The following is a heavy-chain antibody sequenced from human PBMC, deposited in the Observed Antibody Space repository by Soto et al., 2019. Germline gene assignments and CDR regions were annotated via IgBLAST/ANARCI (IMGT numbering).Heavy chain of an antibody. V-gene: IGHV3-30-3*01. CDR1: GFTFSSYA. CDR2: ISYDDGNNK. Sequence: GGSLRLSCAASGFTFSSYAMHWVRQAPGKGLEWVAVISYDDGNNKYYADSVKGRFTISRDNSKSTLYLQMNSLRPEDTAVYYCARDKRDPYGDYVDFWGQGTLVTVSS. D-gene: IGHD4-17*01. J-gene: IGHJ4*02. CDR3: ARDKRDPYGDYVDF.